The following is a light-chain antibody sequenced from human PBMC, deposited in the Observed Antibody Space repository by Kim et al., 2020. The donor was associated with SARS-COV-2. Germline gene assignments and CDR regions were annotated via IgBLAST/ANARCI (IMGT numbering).Light chain of an antibody. V-gene: IGLV3-21*01. CDR1: NVGSKT. CDR2: YST. CDR3: QVWVTNSNHPV. J-gene: IGLJ2*01. Sequence: APGKTAGITGGVNNVGSKTFTGNQPKLGQPPFLVIYYSTDRPSGIPERFSASNAGNTATLTISRVEAGDEADYFCQVWVTNSNHPVFGGGTQLTVL.